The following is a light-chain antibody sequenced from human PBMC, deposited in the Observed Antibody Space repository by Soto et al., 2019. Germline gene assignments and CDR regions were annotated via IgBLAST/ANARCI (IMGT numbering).Light chain of an antibody. Sequence: DIQLTQSPSFLSASVGDRVTISCRASQGMNTYVAWYQQKPGKAPKLLIYGASTLHSGVPSRFSGSESGAEFTLTISSLQPEDFATYYCQQHHSYPITFGQGTRLEIK. CDR3: QQHHSYPIT. V-gene: IGKV1-9*01. J-gene: IGKJ5*01. CDR1: QGMNTY. CDR2: GAS.